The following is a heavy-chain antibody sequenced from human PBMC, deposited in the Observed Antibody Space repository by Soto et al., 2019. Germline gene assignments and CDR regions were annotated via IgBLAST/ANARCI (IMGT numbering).Heavy chain of an antibody. J-gene: IGHJ4*02. Sequence: EVQLVESGGGLIQPGGSLRLSCAVSGFTVSNNYMSWVRQAPGKGLEGVSVIYSGGYTAYGDSVKGRFTISRDNSKNNLFFQRNSRGAAAGALFYCGTNRGGGGYWGQGTLVTFSS. D-gene: IGHD3-10*01. CDR2: IYSGGYT. CDR3: GTNRGGGGY. V-gene: IGHV3-53*01. CDR1: GFTVSNNY.